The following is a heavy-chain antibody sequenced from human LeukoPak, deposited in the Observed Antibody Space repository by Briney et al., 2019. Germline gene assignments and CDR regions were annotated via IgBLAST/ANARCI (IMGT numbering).Heavy chain of an antibody. CDR3: ARDQPLLDYYDSSGGMVD. J-gene: IGHJ4*02. Sequence: SVKVSCKASGGTFSSYAISWVRQAPGQGLEWMGRIITIFGTANYAQKFQGRVTITTDESTSTAYMELSSLRSEDTAVYYCARDQPLLDYYDSSGGMVDWGQGTLVTVSS. V-gene: IGHV1-69*05. D-gene: IGHD3-22*01. CDR1: GGTFSSYA. CDR2: IITIFGTA.